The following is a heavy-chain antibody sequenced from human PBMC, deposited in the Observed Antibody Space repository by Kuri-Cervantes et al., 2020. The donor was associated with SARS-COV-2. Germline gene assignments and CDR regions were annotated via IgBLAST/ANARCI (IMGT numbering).Heavy chain of an antibody. D-gene: IGHD6-19*01. CDR2: INPSGGST. J-gene: IGHJ4*02. V-gene: IGHV1-46*03. Sequence: ASVKVSCKASGYTFTSYYIHWVRQAPGQGLEWMGIINPSGGSTRYAQKFQGRVTMTTDTSTSTAYMELRSLRSDDTAVYYCALAVAGTRALRYWGQGTLVTVSS. CDR1: GYTFTSYY. CDR3: ALAVAGTRALRY.